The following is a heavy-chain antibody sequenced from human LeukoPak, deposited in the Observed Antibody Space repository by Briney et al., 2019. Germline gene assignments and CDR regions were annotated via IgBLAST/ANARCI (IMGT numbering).Heavy chain of an antibody. CDR1: GFIFSTYS. D-gene: IGHD2/OR15-2a*01. Sequence: GGSLRLSCAASGFIFSTYSMNWVRQAPGKGLEWVANIKQDGSEKYYVDSVKGRFTISRDNAKNTLYLQMNSLRAEDTAVYYCARDWFHAIDYWGQGTLVTVSS. CDR3: ARDWFHAIDY. CDR2: IKQDGSEK. J-gene: IGHJ4*02. V-gene: IGHV3-7*01.